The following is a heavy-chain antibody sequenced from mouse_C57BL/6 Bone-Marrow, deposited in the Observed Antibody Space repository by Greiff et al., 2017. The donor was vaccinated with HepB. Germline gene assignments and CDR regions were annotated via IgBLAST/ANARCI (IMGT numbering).Heavy chain of an antibody. J-gene: IGHJ3*01. D-gene: IGHD2-1*01. CDR3: ARWNGNYWFAY. V-gene: IGHV1-52*01. CDR2: IDPSDSET. Sequence: VQLKQPGAELVRPGSSVKLSCKASGYTFTSYWMHWVKQRPIQGLEWIGNIDPSDSETHYNQKFKDKATLTVDKSSSTAYMQLSSLTSEDSAVYYCARWNGNYWFAYWGQGTLVTVSA. CDR1: GYTFTSYW.